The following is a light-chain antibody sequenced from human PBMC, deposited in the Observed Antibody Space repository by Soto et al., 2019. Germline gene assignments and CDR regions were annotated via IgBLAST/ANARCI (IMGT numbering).Light chain of an antibody. CDR2: QTS. CDR3: QHRMHWPLT. Sequence: ETVLTQKTATQPWFPEDCRSLSSRAIQYINTRLAWYQHRPGQAPRLLIYQTSIRAAGIPARFSASGSGTDMTLVFGSVEPEDLAFYYWQHRMHWPLTVGQGTRLEIK. V-gene: IGKV3-11*01. J-gene: IGKJ5*01. CDR1: QYINTR.